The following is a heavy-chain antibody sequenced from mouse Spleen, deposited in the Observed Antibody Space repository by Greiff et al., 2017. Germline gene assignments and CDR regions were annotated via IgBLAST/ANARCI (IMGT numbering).Heavy chain of an antibody. CDR3: ARREAYCGNYEDWYFDV. J-gene: IGHJ1*01. Sequence: QVQLQQSGPELVKPGASVKLSCKASGYTFTSYDINWVKQRPGQGLEWIGWIYPRDGSTKYNEKFKGKATLTVDTSSSTAYMELHSLTSEDSAVYFCARREAYCGNYEDWYFDVWGAGTTVTVSS. D-gene: IGHD2-10*01. V-gene: IGHV1-85*01. CDR2: IYPRDGST. CDR1: GYTFTSYD.